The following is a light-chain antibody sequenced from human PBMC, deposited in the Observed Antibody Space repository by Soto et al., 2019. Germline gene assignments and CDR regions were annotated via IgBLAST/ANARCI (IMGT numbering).Light chain of an antibody. CDR2: GAS. Sequence: EHVLRQAPGTLSPSTGERATLSCMVSQSVSSNLAWYQQKPGQAPRLLIYGASSRATGIPDRFSGSGSGTDFTLTISRVEPEDFAVYYCQQYGSLPITSGQGTRLEIK. J-gene: IGKJ5*01. CDR1: QSVSSN. V-gene: IGKV3-20*01. CDR3: QQYGSLPIT.